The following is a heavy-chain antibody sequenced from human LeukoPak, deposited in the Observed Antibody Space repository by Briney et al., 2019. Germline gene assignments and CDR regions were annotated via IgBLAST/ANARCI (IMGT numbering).Heavy chain of an antibody. CDR2: IGTSSTTI. J-gene: IGHJ4*02. D-gene: IGHD3-22*01. CDR3: ARSSTIVVVITPFDY. Sequence: GGSLRLSCAASGFTFSSYTMNWVRQPPGKGLEWVSNIGTSSTTIYYADSVKGRFTISRDNAKNSLYLQMNSLRADDTAVYYCARSSTIVVVITPFDYWGQGTLVTVSS. CDR1: GFTFSSYT. V-gene: IGHV3-48*01.